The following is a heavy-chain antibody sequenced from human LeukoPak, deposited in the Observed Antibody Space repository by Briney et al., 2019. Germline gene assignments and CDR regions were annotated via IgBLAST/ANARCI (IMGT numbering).Heavy chain of an antibody. V-gene: IGHV4-4*02. D-gene: IGHD6-13*01. CDR1: GGSISSSNW. Sequence: SGTLSLTFAVSGGSISSSNWWSWVRQPPGKGLEWIGEIYHSGSTNYNASLKSRVTISVDTSKNQFSLKRSSVTAADTAVYYCAREVLAAARREVLVYYMDVWGKGTTVTVSS. CDR2: IYHSGST. CDR3: AREVLAAARREVLVYYMDV. J-gene: IGHJ6*03.